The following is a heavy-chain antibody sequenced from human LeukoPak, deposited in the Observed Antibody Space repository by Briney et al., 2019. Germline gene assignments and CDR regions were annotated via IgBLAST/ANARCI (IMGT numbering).Heavy chain of an antibody. V-gene: IGHV4-31*03. CDR2: IYYSGST. CDR1: GGSISSGGYY. Sequence: KPSQTLSLTCTVSGGSISSGGYYWSWIRQHPGKGLEWIGYIYYSGSTYYNPSLKSRVTISVDTSKNQFSLKLSSVTAADTAVYFCARDGRDYGGNKPGLGLMAFDIWGQGTMVTVSS. D-gene: IGHD4-23*01. J-gene: IGHJ3*02. CDR3: ARDGRDYGGNKPGLGLMAFDI.